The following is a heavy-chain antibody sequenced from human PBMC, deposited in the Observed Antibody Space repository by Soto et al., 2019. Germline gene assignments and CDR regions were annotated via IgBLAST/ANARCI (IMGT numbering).Heavy chain of an antibody. CDR2: INHSGTT. J-gene: IGHJ4*02. CDR3: ARAQWLVHDVFDY. V-gene: IGHV4-34*01. CDR1: GESFSTHS. D-gene: IGHD6-19*01. Sequence: SENLSLTCSVYGESFSTHSWSGSRQPPGKGLEWIGEINHSGTTNYNPSLKSRVTISVDTSKNQFSLNLSSVTAADTAVYYCARAQWLVHDVFDYWAPGTWVTVSS.